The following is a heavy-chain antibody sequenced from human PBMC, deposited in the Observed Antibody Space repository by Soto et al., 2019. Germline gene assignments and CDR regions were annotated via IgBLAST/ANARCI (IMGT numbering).Heavy chain of an antibody. CDR1: GYTFTSYD. CDR3: ARSRTLYCSGGSCYRGYYYYYGMDV. D-gene: IGHD2-15*01. J-gene: IGHJ6*02. Sequence: QVPLVQSGAEVKKPGASVKVSCKASGYTFTSYDINWVRQATGQGLEWMGWMNPNSGNTGYAQKFQGRVTMTRNTSISTAYMELSSLRSEDTAVYYCARSRTLYCSGGSCYRGYYYYYGMDVWGQGTTVTVSS. V-gene: IGHV1-8*01. CDR2: MNPNSGNT.